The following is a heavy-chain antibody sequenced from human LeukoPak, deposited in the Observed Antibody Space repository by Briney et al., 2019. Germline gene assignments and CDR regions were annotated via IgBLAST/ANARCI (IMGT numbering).Heavy chain of an antibody. V-gene: IGHV4-59*01. D-gene: IGHD2-21*02. J-gene: IGHJ4*02. CDR2: IYYSGST. Sequence: SETLSLTCTVSGGSISSYYWSWIRQPPGKGLEWIGYIYYSGSTNYNPSLKSRVTISVDTSKNQFSLKLSSVTAADMAVYYCARGGGCGGDCYYLDYWGQGTLVTVSS. CDR1: GGSISSYY. CDR3: ARGGGCGGDCYYLDY.